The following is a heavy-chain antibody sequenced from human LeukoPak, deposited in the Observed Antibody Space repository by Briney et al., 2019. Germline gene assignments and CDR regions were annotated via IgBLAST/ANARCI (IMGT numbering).Heavy chain of an antibody. Sequence: SVKVSCKASGGTFSSYAISWVRQAPGQGLEWMGGIIPIFGTANYAQKFQGRVTITADESTSTAYVELSSLRSEDTAVYYCARIVGYSSSWYGPHSGPWGQGTLVTVSS. CDR2: IIPIFGTA. CDR1: GGTFSSYA. D-gene: IGHD6-13*01. CDR3: ARIVGYSSSWYGPHSGP. V-gene: IGHV1-69*13. J-gene: IGHJ5*02.